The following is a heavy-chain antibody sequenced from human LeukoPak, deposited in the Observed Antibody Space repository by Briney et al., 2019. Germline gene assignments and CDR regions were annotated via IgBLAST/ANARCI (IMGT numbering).Heavy chain of an antibody. J-gene: IGHJ4*02. Sequence: GGSLRLSCAASGFTFSSYGMSWVRQAPGKGLEWISITDNSGRSTNHADSVKGRFTISRDNSKSTLHLQMNSLRAEDTAVYYCAKGSLPSCNGDTCYHFDYWGQGILVTVSS. V-gene: IGHV3-23*01. CDR3: AKGSLPSCNGDTCYHFDY. CDR2: TDNSGRST. D-gene: IGHD2-15*01. CDR1: GFTFSSYG.